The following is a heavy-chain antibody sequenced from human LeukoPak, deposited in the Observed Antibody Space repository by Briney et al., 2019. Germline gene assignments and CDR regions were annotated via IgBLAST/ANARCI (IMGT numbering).Heavy chain of an antibody. CDR3: ARGGGGTTSLNY. V-gene: IGHV4-61*02. Sequence: PSETLSLTCTVSGGSMSSGNYYWTWIRQPAGKGLVWIGRIYASGSANYNPSLKSRVTISVDTSKNQVSLKLSSVTAADTAMYYCARGGGGTTSLNYWGPGTQVTVSS. D-gene: IGHD2-2*01. J-gene: IGHJ4*02. CDR2: IYASGSA. CDR1: GGSMSSGNYY.